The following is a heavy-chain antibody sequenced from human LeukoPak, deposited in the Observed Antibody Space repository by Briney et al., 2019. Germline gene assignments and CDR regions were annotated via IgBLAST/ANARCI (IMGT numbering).Heavy chain of an antibody. D-gene: IGHD3-16*02. CDR3: ARYDVWGSYRAFDY. V-gene: IGHV4-38-2*02. CDR1: NYSISTDYY. J-gene: IGHJ4*02. CDR2: MYHSGST. Sequence: PSETLSLTCSVSNYSISTDYYWGWIRQPPGKGLEWIGIMYHSGSTYYNPSLKSRVTISVDTSKNQFSLRLSSVTAADTAVYYCARYDVWGSYRAFDYWGQGTLVTVSS.